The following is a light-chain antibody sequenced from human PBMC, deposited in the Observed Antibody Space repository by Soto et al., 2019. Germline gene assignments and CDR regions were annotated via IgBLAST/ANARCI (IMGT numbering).Light chain of an antibody. J-gene: IGLJ1*01. CDR3: RSYTTSSTL. Sequence: QSALTQPASVSGSPGQSITISCTGTSSDVGGYNYVSWYQQHPGKAPKLMVYDVSNRPSGVSNRFSGSKSGNTASLTISGLQAEDEADYYCRSYTTSSTLFGTGNKVTVL. CDR1: SSDVGGYNY. CDR2: DVS. V-gene: IGLV2-14*01.